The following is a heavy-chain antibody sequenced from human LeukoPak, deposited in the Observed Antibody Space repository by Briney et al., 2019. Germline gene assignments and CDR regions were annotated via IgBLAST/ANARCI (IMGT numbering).Heavy chain of an antibody. V-gene: IGHV5-10-1*01. D-gene: IGHD6-19*01. Sequence: GESLKIPCKGSGFSFTSYWISWVRQMPGKGLEWMGRIDPSDSYTNYSPSFQGHVTISAGKSISTAYLQWSSLKASDTAMYYCAATGYSSGGSNFDYWGQGTLVTVSS. CDR2: IDPSDSYT. J-gene: IGHJ4*02. CDR3: AATGYSSGGSNFDY. CDR1: GFSFTSYW.